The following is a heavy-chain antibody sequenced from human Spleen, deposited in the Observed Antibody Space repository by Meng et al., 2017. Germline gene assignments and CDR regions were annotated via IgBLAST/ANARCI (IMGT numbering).Heavy chain of an antibody. V-gene: IGHV3-43*01. CDR1: GFIFDDYT. J-gene: IGHJ4*02. CDR2: ITWDSGHT. CDR3: VKDKGITVAGLDY. Sequence: GGSLRLSCAASGFIFDDYTMHWVRQAPGKGLEWISLITWDSGHTYYADSVKGRFAISRDNSKNSLNLQMNSLRTEDTALYYCVKDKGITVAGLDYWGQGTLVTVSS. D-gene: IGHD6-19*01.